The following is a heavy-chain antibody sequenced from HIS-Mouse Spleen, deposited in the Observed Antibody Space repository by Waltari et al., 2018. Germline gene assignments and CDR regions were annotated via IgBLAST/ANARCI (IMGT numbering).Heavy chain of an antibody. CDR3: AREIPYSSSWYDWYFDL. CDR2: IYYSRST. D-gene: IGHD6-13*01. CDR1: GGSISSSSYY. V-gene: IGHV4-39*07. J-gene: IGHJ2*01. Sequence: QLQLQESGPGLVKPSETLSLTCTVSGGSISSSSYYWGWNRQPPGKGLEWIGSIYYSRSTYYNPSLKSRVTISVDTSKNQFSLKLSSVTGADTAVYYCAREIPYSSSWYDWYFDLWGRGTLVTVSS.